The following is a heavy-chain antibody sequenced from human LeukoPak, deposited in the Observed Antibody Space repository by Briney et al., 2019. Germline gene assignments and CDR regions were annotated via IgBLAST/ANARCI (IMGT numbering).Heavy chain of an antibody. V-gene: IGHV4-34*01. CDR2: INHSGST. CDR1: GGSFSGYY. J-gene: IGHJ4*02. Sequence: SETLSLTCAVYGGSFSGYYWSWIRQPPGKGLEWIGEINHSGSTNYNPSLKSRVTISVDTSKNQFSLKLSSVTAADTAVYYCAAHPYHYWGQGTLVTVSS. CDR3: AAHPYHY. D-gene: IGHD3-22*01.